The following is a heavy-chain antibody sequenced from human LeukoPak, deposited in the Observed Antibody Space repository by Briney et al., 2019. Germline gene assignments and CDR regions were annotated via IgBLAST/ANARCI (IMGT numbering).Heavy chain of an antibody. CDR1: GASISSSSNY. J-gene: IGHJ4*02. CDR3: ARLYCSGGSCYSGPGSADY. D-gene: IGHD2-15*01. CDR2: HSDSGRT. Sequence: SETLSLTCTVSGASISSSSNYWGWIRQPPGKGLEWIGNHSDSGRTYYNPSLKSRVPISVDTSKNQFSLKLSSVTAADTAMYYCARLYCSGGSCYSGPGSADYWGQGTLVTVAS. V-gene: IGHV4-39*01.